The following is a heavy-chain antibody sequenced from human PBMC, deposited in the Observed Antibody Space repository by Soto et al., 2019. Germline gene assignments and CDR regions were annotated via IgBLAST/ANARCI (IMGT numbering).Heavy chain of an antibody. Sequence: SETLSLTCTVSGGSVSSGSYYWSWIRQPPGKGLEWIGYIYYSGSTNYNPSLKSRVTISVDTSKNQFSLKLSSVTAADTAVYYRARYQWLRNFDYWGQGTLVTVSS. CDR2: IYYSGST. CDR1: GGSVSSGSYY. J-gene: IGHJ4*02. V-gene: IGHV4-61*01. CDR3: ARYQWLRNFDY. D-gene: IGHD5-12*01.